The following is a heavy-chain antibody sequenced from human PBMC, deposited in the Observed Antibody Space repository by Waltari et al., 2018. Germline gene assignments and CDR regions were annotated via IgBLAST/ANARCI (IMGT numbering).Heavy chain of an antibody. Sequence: QVQLVQSGAEVKKPGASVKVSCKASGYTFTGYYIPWVRQAPGQGLEWMGRINPNSGGTNSAQKFQGRITMTRDTSISTAYMELSRLRSDDTAIYYCASGEDITTPNWGQGTLVTVSS. V-gene: IGHV1-2*06. D-gene: IGHD3-10*01. J-gene: IGHJ4*02. CDR2: INPNSGGT. CDR3: ASGEDITTPN. CDR1: GYTFTGYY.